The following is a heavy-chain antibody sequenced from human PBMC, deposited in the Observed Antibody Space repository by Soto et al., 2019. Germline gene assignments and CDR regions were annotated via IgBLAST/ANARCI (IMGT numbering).Heavy chain of an antibody. J-gene: IGHJ3*02. CDR3: AREYRSYYDSSGHYDAFDI. Sequence: QVQLVQSGAEVKKPGASVKVSCKASGYTFTSYGISWVRQPPGQGLEWMGWISAYNGNTNYTQKLEGRVTMTTDTSTSTAYMELRSLRSDDTAVYYCAREYRSYYDSSGHYDAFDIWGQGTMVTVSS. CDR2: ISAYNGNT. V-gene: IGHV1-18*01. CDR1: GYTFTSYG. D-gene: IGHD3-22*01.